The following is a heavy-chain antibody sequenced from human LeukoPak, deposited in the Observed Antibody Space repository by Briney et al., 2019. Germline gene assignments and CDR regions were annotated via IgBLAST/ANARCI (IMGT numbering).Heavy chain of an antibody. CDR3: AKEGYSSSWTNQFNYYYYMDV. J-gene: IGHJ6*03. D-gene: IGHD6-13*01. CDR2: ISYDGSNK. CDR1: GFTFSSYG. V-gene: IGHV3-30*18. Sequence: PGGSLRLSCAASGFTFSSYGMHWVRQAPGKGLEWVAVISYDGSNKYYADSVKGRFTISRDNSKNTLYLQMNSLRAEDTAVYYCAKEGYSSSWTNQFNYYYYMDVWGKGTTVTVSS.